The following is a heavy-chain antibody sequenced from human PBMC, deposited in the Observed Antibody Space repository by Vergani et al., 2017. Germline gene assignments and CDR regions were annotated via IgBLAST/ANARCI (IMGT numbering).Heavy chain of an antibody. CDR3: ARDQRTTTYSSSWYPTYYYYGMDV. V-gene: IGHV4-59*01. CDR1: GGSISSYY. CDR2: IYYSGST. D-gene: IGHD6-13*01. Sequence: QVQLQESGPGLVKPSETLSLTCTVSGGSISSYYWSWIRQPPGKGLEWIGYIYYSGSTNYNPSLKSRVIISVDTSKNQFSLKLSSVTAADTAVYYCARDQRTTTYSSSWYPTYYYYGMDVWGQGTTVTVSS. J-gene: IGHJ6*02.